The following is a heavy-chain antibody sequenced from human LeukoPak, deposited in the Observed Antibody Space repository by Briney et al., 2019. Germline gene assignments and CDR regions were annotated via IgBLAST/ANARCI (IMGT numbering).Heavy chain of an antibody. J-gene: IGHJ4*02. Sequence: GGSLRLSCAASGLTFSSYAMSWVRQAPGKGLEWVSAISGSGGSTYYADSVKGRFTISRDNSKNTLYLQMNSLRAEDTAVYYCAKDFYPVGATYYFDYWGQGTLVTVTS. CDR3: AKDFYPVGATYYFDY. V-gene: IGHV3-23*01. CDR2: ISGSGGST. CDR1: GLTFSSYA. D-gene: IGHD1-26*01.